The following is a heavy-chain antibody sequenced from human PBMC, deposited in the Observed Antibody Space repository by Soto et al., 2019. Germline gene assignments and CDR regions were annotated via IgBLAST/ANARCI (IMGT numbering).Heavy chain of an antibody. CDR2: ITFRGVT. Sequence: QVLPHQWGSGLFRPSETLSLTCDVHGDSLSGYAWSWIRQPPGKGLEWIGEITFRGVTNYHPSLKSRLSMYVDTSKTRISLTVSSVTAADTALYFCARKLEASIRHVEWFSYKWFDPWGPGTLVTVSS. CDR3: ARKLEASIRHVEWFSYKWFDP. V-gene: IGHV4-34*01. D-gene: IGHD3-9*01. CDR1: GDSLSGYA. J-gene: IGHJ5*02.